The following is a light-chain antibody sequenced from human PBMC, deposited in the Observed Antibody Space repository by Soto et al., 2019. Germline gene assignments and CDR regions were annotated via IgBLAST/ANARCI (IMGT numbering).Light chain of an antibody. CDR3: QHYGSALFT. CDR1: QSFSSSY. V-gene: IGKV3-20*01. CDR2: GAS. J-gene: IGKJ3*01. Sequence: EIALTQSPGTLSLSPGERATLSCRASQSFSSSYLAWYQHKPGQAPRLLIYGASSRATGIPDRFSGSGSGTDFTLTISSLEPEDFAVYYCQHYGSALFTFGPGTKVDVK.